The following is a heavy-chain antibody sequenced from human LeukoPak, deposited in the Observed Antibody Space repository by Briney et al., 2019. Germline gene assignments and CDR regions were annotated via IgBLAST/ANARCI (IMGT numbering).Heavy chain of an antibody. CDR2: ISYDATNE. V-gene: IGHV3-30*18. D-gene: IGHD6-13*01. J-gene: IGHJ4*02. CDR3: AKDQDVAAAGTWGSIDY. CDR1: GFTFSNYG. Sequence: GGSLRLSCAASGFTFSNYGIHWVRQAPGKGLEWVAVISYDATNEYYTDSVKGRFTISRDNSRNTLYLQMDSLRAEDTAVYYCAKDQDVAAAGTWGSIDYWGQGTLVTVSS.